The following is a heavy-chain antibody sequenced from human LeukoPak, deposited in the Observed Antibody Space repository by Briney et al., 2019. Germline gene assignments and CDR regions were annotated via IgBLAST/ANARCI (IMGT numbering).Heavy chain of an antibody. D-gene: IGHD3-22*01. V-gene: IGHV4-34*01. CDR2: INHSGST. CDR1: GGSISSYY. J-gene: IGHJ4*02. CDR3: ARGGVITMIVVSSGPYYFDY. Sequence: SETLSLTCTVSGGSISSYYWSWIRQPPGKGLEWIGEINHSGSTNYNPSLKSRVTISVDTSKNQFSLKLSSVTAADTAVYYCARGGVITMIVVSSGPYYFDYWGQGTLVTVSS.